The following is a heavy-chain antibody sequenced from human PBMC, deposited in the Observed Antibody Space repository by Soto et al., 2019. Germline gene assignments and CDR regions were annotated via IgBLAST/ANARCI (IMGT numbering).Heavy chain of an antibody. J-gene: IGHJ4*02. CDR2: IYPGDSDT. D-gene: IGHD3-22*01. Sequence: RGESLKISCKGSGYSFTSYWIGWVRQMPGKGLEWMGIIYPGDSDTRYSPSFQGQVTISADKSISTAYLQWSSLKASDTAMYYCARHPVGYYYDSSGYYYFDYWGQGTLVTVSS. V-gene: IGHV5-51*01. CDR3: ARHPVGYYYDSSGYYYFDY. CDR1: GYSFTSYW.